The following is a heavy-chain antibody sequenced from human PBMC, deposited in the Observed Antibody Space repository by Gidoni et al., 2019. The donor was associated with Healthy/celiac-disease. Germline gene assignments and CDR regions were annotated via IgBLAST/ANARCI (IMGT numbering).Heavy chain of an antibody. J-gene: IGHJ3*02. D-gene: IGHD6-13*01. CDR1: GFSPRTSGLC. Sequence: QVTLRESGPALVKPTQTLPLTSTFSGFSPRTSGLCVSWIRPPPGKALEWLALIDWDDDKYYSTSLKTRLTISKDTSKNQVVLTMTNMDPVDTATYYCARIRVAAAGTSLNAFDIWGQGTMVTVSS. CDR3: ARIRVAAAGTSLNAFDI. CDR2: IDWDDDK. V-gene: IGHV2-70*01.